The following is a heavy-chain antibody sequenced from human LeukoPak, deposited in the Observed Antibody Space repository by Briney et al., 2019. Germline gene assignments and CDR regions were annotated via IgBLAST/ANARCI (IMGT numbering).Heavy chain of an antibody. V-gene: IGHV4-4*07. Sequence: PSGTLSLTCTVSDDSINDYYWSWIRQPAGKGLEWIGRIYTTGSTNYNPSLKSRVTMSIDMSKNQFSLNLSSVTAADAAVYYCARGGEWSYDYWGQGTLVTVSS. J-gene: IGHJ4*02. CDR2: IYTTGST. CDR3: ARGGEWSYDY. CDR1: DDSINDYY. D-gene: IGHD3-3*01.